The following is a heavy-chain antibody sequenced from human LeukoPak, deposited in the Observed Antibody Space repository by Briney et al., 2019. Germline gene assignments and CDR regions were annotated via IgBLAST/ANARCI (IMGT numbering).Heavy chain of an antibody. CDR2: IFYSGST. V-gene: IGHV4-39*07. CDR3: ASETYKTGREDY. CDR1: GDSISSSSYY. Sequence: SETLSLTCTVSGDSISSSSYYWGWIRQPPGKGLEWIGSIFYSGSTNYNPPLKSRVTISVDTSKNQFSLKLSSVTAADTAVYYCASETYKTGREDYWGQGTLVTVSS. D-gene: IGHD1-1*01. J-gene: IGHJ4*02.